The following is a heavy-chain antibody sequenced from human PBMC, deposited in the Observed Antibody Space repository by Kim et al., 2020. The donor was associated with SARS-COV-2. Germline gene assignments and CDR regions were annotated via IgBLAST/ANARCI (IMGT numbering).Heavy chain of an antibody. CDR2: ISYSGNS. CDR1: GGSIRSGGKF. D-gene: IGHD2-2*01. J-gene: IGHJ4*02. CDR3: ARGQPLDY. V-gene: IGHV4-31*03. Sequence: SETLSLTCSVSGGSIRSGGKFWTWIRQHPANGLEWIGYISYSGNSHYSPSLRSRVSISLQTSENQFSLELTSVTAADTAVYYCARGQPLDYWGQGILVT.